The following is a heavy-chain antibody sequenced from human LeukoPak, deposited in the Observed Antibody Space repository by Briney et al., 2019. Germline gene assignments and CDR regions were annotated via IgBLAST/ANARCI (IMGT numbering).Heavy chain of an antibody. Sequence: PGGSLRLSCAASGFTFSSYSMNWVRQAPGKGLEWVSSISSSSSYIYYADSVKGRFTISRDNAKNSLYLQMNSLRAEDTALYYCAKGVSSWYGSLSYYFDYWGQGTRVTVSS. CDR2: ISSSSSYI. CDR1: GFTFSSYS. J-gene: IGHJ4*02. D-gene: IGHD6-13*01. V-gene: IGHV3-21*04. CDR3: AKGVSSWYGSLSYYFDY.